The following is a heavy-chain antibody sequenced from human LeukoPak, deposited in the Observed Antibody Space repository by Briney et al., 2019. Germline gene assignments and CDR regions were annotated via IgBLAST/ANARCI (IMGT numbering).Heavy chain of an antibody. V-gene: IGHV3-66*01. CDR1: GFTVSSNY. CDR2: IYSGGST. Sequence: PGGSLRLSCAASGFTVSSNYMSWVRQAPGKGLEWVSVIYSGGSTYYADSVKGRFTISRDNSKNTLYLQMNSLRAEDTAVYYCAIIQSPIDRKRYFDLWGRGTLVTVSS. CDR3: AIIQSPIDRKRYFDL. D-gene: IGHD1-14*01. J-gene: IGHJ2*01.